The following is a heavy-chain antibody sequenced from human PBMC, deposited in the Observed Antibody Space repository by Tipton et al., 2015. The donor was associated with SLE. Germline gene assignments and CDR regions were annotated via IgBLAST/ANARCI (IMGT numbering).Heavy chain of an antibody. CDR1: GGFISRYY. CDR2: IFYSGST. J-gene: IGHJ4*02. Sequence: LRLSCTVSGGFISRYYWNWIRQPPGKGLEWIGYIFYSGSTNYSPSLRSRVTISVDTSKNQFSLKLTSVTAADTAVYYCARDYGDYFAYWGQGTLVAASS. D-gene: IGHD4-17*01. CDR3: ARDYGDYFAY. V-gene: IGHV4-59*01.